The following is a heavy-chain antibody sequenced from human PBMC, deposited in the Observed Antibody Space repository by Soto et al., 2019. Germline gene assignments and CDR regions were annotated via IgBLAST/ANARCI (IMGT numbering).Heavy chain of an antibody. D-gene: IGHD2-15*01. J-gene: IGHJ6*02. CDR1: GGSISSYY. CDR2: IYTSGST. CDR3: ARDGYVSSGGSCYPGRCYYYGMDV. V-gene: IGHV4-4*07. Sequence: SETLSLTCTVSGGSISSYYWSWIRQPAGKGLEWIGRIYTSGSTNYNPSLKSRVTMSVDTSKNQFPLKLSSVTAADTAVYYCARDGYVSSGGSCYPGRCYYYGMDVWGQGTTVTVSS.